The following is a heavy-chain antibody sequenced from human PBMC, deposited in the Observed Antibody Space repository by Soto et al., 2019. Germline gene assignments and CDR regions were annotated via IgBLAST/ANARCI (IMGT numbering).Heavy chain of an antibody. Sequence: SVKVSCKASGFTFTSSAVQWVRQARGQRLEWIGWIVVGSGNTNYAQKFQERVTITRDMSTSTAYMELSSLRSEDTAVYYCAAGGIIFSSWSIYYYYGMDVWGQGTTVTVSS. CDR3: AAGGIIFSSWSIYYYYGMDV. D-gene: IGHD6-13*01. J-gene: IGHJ6*02. CDR2: IVVGSGNT. CDR1: GFTFTSSA. V-gene: IGHV1-58*01.